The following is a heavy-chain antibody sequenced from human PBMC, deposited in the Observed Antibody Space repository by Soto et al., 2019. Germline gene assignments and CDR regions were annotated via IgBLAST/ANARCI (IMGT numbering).Heavy chain of an antibody. V-gene: IGHV4-4*07. CDR3: ARDIGSYAYGEGY. D-gene: IGHD3-10*01. CDR1: GGSINSYW. Sequence: SETLSLTCSVSGGSINSYWWSWIRQPAGKGLEWIGRVYSSGTTDYNPSLNSRATLSVETSKNQFSLKMSSVTAADTAVYYCARDIGSYAYGEGYWGQGIQVTVSS. CDR2: VYSSGTT. J-gene: IGHJ4*02.